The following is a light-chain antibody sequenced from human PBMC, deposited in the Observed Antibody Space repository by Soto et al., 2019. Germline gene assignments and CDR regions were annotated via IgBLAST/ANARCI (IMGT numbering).Light chain of an antibody. CDR3: QQYNRYWT. CDR1: QSISSW. V-gene: IGKV1-5*01. CDR2: DAS. Sequence: DIQMTQSPSTLSASVGDRVTITCRASQSISSWLAWYQQKPGKAPKVLIYDASSLENGVPSRFSGSGSGTEFSLTSSSLQPDDFATYYCQQYNRYWTFGQGTRVEIK. J-gene: IGKJ1*01.